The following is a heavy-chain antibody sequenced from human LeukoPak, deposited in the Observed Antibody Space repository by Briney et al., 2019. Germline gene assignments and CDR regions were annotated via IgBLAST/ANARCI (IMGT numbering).Heavy chain of an antibody. J-gene: IGHJ4*02. D-gene: IGHD3-22*01. CDR2: ISSSSTTI. Sequence: GGSLRLSCAASGFTFSSYSMIWVRLAPGKGLEWVSYISSSSTTIYYADSVKGRFTISRDNAKNSPYLQMNSLRAEDTAVYYCARDRHRYHYDGSGYPPYWGQGTLVTVSS. CDR3: ARDRHRYHYDGSGYPPY. V-gene: IGHV3-48*01. CDR1: GFTFSSYS.